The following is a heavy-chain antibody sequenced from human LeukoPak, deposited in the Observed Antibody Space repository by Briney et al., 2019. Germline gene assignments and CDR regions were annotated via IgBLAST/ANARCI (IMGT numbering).Heavy chain of an antibody. CDR2: IYSGGST. J-gene: IGHJ4*02. Sequence: PGGSLRLSCAASGFKFSDHYIDWVRQAPGKGLEWVSIIYSGGSTHYGDSVKGRFTISRDNSKNTLYLQMNSLRAEDTAVYYCARANYEVLTGYLYFDYWGQGTLVTVSS. CDR3: ARANYEVLTGYLYFDY. CDR1: GFKFSDHY. V-gene: IGHV3-66*01. D-gene: IGHD3-9*01.